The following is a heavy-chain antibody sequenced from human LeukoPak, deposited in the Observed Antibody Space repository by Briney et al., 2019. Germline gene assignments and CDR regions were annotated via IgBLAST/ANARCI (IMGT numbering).Heavy chain of an antibody. CDR3: AKDLGISSYYFDY. CDR2: IRYDGSNK. D-gene: IGHD2-2*01. CDR1: GFTFSSYA. V-gene: IGHV3-30*02. J-gene: IGHJ4*02. Sequence: GGSLRLSCAASGFTFSSYAMHWVRQAPGKGLEWVAFIRYDGSNKYYADSVKGRFTISRDNSKNTLYLQMNSLRAEDTAVYYCAKDLGISSYYFDYWGQGTLVTVSS.